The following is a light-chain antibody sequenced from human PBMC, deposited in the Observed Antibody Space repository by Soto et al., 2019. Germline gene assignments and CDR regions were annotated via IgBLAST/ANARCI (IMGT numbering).Light chain of an antibody. CDR3: HHFGSLPET. V-gene: IGKV3-20*01. CDR1: QSVASSY. Sequence: EVVLTQSPGTLSLSPGERVTLSCRASQSVASSYLAWYQQKPGRAPRLLFYSASSRATGIPDRFSGSGSGTDFTLTISRLEPEDFAVDYCHHFGSLPETFGQGTNLE. J-gene: IGKJ1*01. CDR2: SAS.